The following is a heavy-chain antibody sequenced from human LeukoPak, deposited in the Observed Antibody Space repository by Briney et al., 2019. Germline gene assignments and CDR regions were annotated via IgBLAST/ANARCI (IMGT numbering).Heavy chain of an antibody. V-gene: IGHV4-59*01. CDR3: ARAVSGSYYSVAFDI. J-gene: IGHJ3*02. D-gene: IGHD3-10*01. Sequence: SETLSLTCTVSGGSISSYYWSWIRQPPGKGLEWIGYIYYSGSTNYNPSLKSRVTISVDTSKNQFSLKLSSVTAADTAVYYCARAVSGSYYSVAFDIWGQGTMVTVSS. CDR1: GGSISSYY. CDR2: IYYSGST.